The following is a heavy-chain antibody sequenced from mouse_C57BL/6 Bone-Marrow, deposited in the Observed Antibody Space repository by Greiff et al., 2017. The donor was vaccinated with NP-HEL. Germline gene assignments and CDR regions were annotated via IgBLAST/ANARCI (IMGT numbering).Heavy chain of an antibody. CDR3: ARAVVATRKYFDY. Sequence: EVQLVESGGGLVKPGGSLKLSCAASGFTFSSYAMSWVRQTPEKRLEWVATISDGGSYTYYPDNVKGRFTISRDNAKNNLYLQMSHLKSEDTAMYYCARAVVATRKYFDYWGQGTTLTVSS. V-gene: IGHV5-4*01. CDR1: GFTFSSYA. J-gene: IGHJ2*01. CDR2: ISDGGSYT. D-gene: IGHD1-1*01.